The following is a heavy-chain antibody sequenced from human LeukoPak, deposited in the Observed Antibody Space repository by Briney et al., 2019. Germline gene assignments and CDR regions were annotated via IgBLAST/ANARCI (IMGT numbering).Heavy chain of an antibody. CDR2: ISTGSTTI. CDR3: ARSYSSSSGTAWDY. J-gene: IGHJ4*02. V-gene: IGHV3-48*04. Sequence: GGSLRLSCTASGFTFSTYSMNWVRQAPGKGLEWISYISTGSTTIYYADSVKGRFTISRDNAKNSLYLQMNSLRAEDTAVYYCARSYSSSSGTAWDYWGQGTLVTVSS. CDR1: GFTFSTYS. D-gene: IGHD6-6*01.